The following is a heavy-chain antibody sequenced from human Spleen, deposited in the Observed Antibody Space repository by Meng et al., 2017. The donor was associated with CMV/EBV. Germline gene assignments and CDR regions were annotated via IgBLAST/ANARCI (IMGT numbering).Heavy chain of an antibody. V-gene: IGHV3-21*01. J-gene: IGHJ5*02. D-gene: IGHD6-19*01. Sequence: SCAASGFIFSYYRMNWVRQAPGKGLEWVSSIDSSSSYIYYADSVKGRFTISRDNAKNSLYLQMNSLRAEDTAVYYCAKEAIAVAYDPWGQGTLVTVSS. CDR3: AKEAIAVAYDP. CDR2: IDSSSSYI. CDR1: GFIFSYYR.